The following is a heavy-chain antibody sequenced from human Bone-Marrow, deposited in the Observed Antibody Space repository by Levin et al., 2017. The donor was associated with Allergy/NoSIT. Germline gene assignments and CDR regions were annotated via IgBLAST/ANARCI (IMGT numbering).Heavy chain of an antibody. J-gene: IGHJ4*02. D-gene: IGHD1-26*01. V-gene: IGHV3-30*04. CDR3: AKDRTGATTSYYVES. Sequence: GGSLRLSCAAAGFSFSSFAMHWVRQAPGKGLEWVAVISFDGHDQYYADAVKGRFIVSRDRSTDTLFLQMNSLKIEDTAVYYCAKDRTGATTSYYVESWGQGSLVTVSS. CDR1: GFSFSSFA. CDR2: ISFDGHDQ.